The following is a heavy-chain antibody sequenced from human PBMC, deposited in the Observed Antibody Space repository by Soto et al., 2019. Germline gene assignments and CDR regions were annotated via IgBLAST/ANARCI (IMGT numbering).Heavy chain of an antibody. CDR1: GFTFSSYG. CDR3: AKEARDYGDYVFGLAP. Sequence: GGSLRLSCAASGFTFSSYGMHWVRQAPGKGLEWVAVISYDGSNKYYADSVKGRFTISRDNSKNTLYLQMNSLRAEDTAVYYCAKEARDYGDYVFGLAPWGQGTLVTVSS. D-gene: IGHD4-17*01. V-gene: IGHV3-30*18. J-gene: IGHJ5*02. CDR2: ISYDGSNK.